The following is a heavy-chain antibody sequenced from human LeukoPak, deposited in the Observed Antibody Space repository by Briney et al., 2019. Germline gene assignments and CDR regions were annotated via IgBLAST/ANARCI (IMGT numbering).Heavy chain of an antibody. V-gene: IGHV4-59*08. Sequence: SETLSLTCTVSGGSMSSYYWSWIRQPPGKGLEWIGYIYYSGSTKYNPSLKSQVTISVDTSKNQFSLKPSSVTAADTAVYYCARGARAGYNLEPFDYWGQGTLVTVSS. J-gene: IGHJ4*02. CDR2: IYYSGST. CDR1: GGSMSSYY. D-gene: IGHD5-24*01. CDR3: ARGARAGYNLEPFDY.